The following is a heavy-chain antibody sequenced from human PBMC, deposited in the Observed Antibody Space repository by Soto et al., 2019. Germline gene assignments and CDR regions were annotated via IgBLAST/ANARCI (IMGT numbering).Heavy chain of an antibody. CDR3: ARVAY. Sequence: GGSLRLSCAASGFTFDDYTMHWVRQAPGKGLEWVSLISWDGGNTYYADSVKGRFTITRDNSKNSLYLQMNSLKTEDTSLYYCARVAYWGPGTQVTVSS. CDR2: ISWDGGNT. J-gene: IGHJ4*02. CDR1: GFTFDDYT. V-gene: IGHV3-43*01.